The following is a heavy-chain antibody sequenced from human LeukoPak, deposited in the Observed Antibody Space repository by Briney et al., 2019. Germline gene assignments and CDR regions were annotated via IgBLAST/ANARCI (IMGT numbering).Heavy chain of an antibody. J-gene: IGHJ4*02. V-gene: IGHV4-39*07. CDR2: IYYSGST. CDR1: GGSISSSSYY. CDR3: ARSRIAVAGDY. Sequence: SETLSLTCTVSGGSISSSSYYWGWIRQPPGKGLEWIGSIYYSGSTYYNPSLKSRVTISVDTSKNQFSLKLSSVTAADTAVYYCARSRIAVAGDYWGQGTLVTVSS. D-gene: IGHD6-19*01.